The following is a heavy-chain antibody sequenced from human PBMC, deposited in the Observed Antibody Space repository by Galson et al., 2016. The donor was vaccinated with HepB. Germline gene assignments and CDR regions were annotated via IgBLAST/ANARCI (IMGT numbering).Heavy chain of an antibody. CDR1: GFTFNYYA. J-gene: IGHJ5*02. CDR2: ISYDGSNK. V-gene: IGHV3-30-3*01. CDR3: ARARYSSSWGGLDP. D-gene: IGHD6-13*01. Sequence: SLRLSCAASGFTFNYYAMHWVRQAPGKGLEWVAVISYDGSNKHYAQSVKGRFTISRDISTNTLYLQMNSLRDEDTAVYYCARARYSSSWGGLDPWGQGTMVTVSS.